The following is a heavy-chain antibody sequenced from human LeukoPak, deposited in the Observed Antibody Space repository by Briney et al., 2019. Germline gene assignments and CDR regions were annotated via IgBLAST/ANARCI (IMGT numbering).Heavy chain of an antibody. J-gene: IGHJ6*02. D-gene: IGHD5-18*01. CDR3: ARIPGYSYGWGMYYYYGMDV. CDR2: IYPGDSDT. Sequence: GESLKISCKGSGYSFTSYWIGWVRQMPGKGLEWMGIIYPGDSDTRYSPSFQGQVTISADKSISTAYLQWSSLKASDTAMYYCARIPGYSYGWGMYYYYGMDVWGQGTTVTVSS. V-gene: IGHV5-51*01. CDR1: GYSFTSYW.